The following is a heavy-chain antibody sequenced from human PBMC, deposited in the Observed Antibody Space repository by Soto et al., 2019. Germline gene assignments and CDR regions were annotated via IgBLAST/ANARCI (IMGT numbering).Heavy chain of an antibody. CDR1: GFTFSSYS. V-gene: IGHV3-48*02. CDR3: ARVKYCSSTSCYTVFDY. CDR2: ISSSSSTI. D-gene: IGHD2-2*02. Sequence: EVQLVESGGGLVQPGGSLRLSCAASGFTFSSYSMNWVRQAPGKGLEWVSYISSSSSTIYYADSVKGRFTISRDNAKNSLYLQMNSLRDEDMAVYYCARVKYCSSTSCYTVFDYWGQGTLVTVSS. J-gene: IGHJ4*02.